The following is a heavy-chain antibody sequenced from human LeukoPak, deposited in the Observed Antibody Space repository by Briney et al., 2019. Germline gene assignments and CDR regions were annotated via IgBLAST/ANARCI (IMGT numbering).Heavy chain of an antibody. CDR3: ARERSGYWPHY. CDR1: GFSFSKYG. J-gene: IGHJ4*02. Sequence: PGRSLRLSCTASGFSFSKYGMHWVRQAPGKGLEWVAVIWHDGSKQHYADFVKGRFTVSRDNSKNTLFLEMNSLRAEDTAVYYCARERSGYWPHYWGQGTLVTVSS. CDR2: IWHDGSKQ. V-gene: IGHV3-33*01. D-gene: IGHD3-3*01.